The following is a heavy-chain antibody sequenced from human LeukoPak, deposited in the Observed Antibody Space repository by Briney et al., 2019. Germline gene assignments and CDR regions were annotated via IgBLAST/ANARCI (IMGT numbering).Heavy chain of an antibody. J-gene: IGHJ4*02. Sequence: GGSLRLSCAASGFTFNTYAMSWVRQAPGKGLEWVSAISGSGGSTYYADSVKGRFTISRDNSKNTLYLQMNSLTAEDTAVYYCAKDLEPYYYDSSGRSSPGFWGQGTLVTVSS. CDR1: GFTFNTYA. V-gene: IGHV3-23*01. CDR3: AKDLEPYYYDSSGRSSPGF. CDR2: ISGSGGST. D-gene: IGHD3-22*01.